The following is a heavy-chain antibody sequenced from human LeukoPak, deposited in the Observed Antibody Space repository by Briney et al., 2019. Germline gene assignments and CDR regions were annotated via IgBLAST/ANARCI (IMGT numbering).Heavy chain of an antibody. CDR1: GASTSLYY. CDR2: IYYSGTT. Sequence: PSETLSLTCTVSGASTSLYYWSWLRQPPGKGLEWIGYIYYSGTTSYNPSLKSRVTISVDTSKNQFSLRPSSVTAADTAVYYCARVYSQRWLPYHFDYWGQGSLVTVSS. CDR3: ARVYSQRWLPYHFDY. V-gene: IGHV4-59*01. D-gene: IGHD2-2*02. J-gene: IGHJ4*02.